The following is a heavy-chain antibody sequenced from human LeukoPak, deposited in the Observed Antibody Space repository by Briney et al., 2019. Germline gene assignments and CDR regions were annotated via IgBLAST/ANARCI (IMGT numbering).Heavy chain of an antibody. D-gene: IGHD4-17*01. CDR1: GFTFNIYS. V-gene: IGHV3-48*01. Sequence: PGGSLRLSCAASGFTFNIYSMNWVRQTPGKGLEWVSYIDTSSSTRYYADSVLGRFAISRDSAKNSLYLQMNSLRAEDTAVYYCARGFQPNGYGDYPKLDYWGQGTLVTVCS. CDR3: ARGFQPNGYGDYPKLDY. J-gene: IGHJ4*02. CDR2: IDTSSSTR.